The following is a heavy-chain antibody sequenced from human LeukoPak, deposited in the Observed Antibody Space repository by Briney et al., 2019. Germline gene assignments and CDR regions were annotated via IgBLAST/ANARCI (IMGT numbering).Heavy chain of an antibody. CDR3: AREGQPGGGGYFDY. J-gene: IGHJ4*02. V-gene: IGHV4-61*02. CDR2: IYTSGST. Sequence: SETLSLTCTVSGGSISSGSYYWSWIRQPAGKGLEWIGRIYTSGSTNYNPSLKSRVTISVDTSKNQFSLKLSSVTAADTAVYYCAREGQPGGGGYFDYWGQGTLVTVSS. D-gene: IGHD3-16*01. CDR1: GGSISSGSYY.